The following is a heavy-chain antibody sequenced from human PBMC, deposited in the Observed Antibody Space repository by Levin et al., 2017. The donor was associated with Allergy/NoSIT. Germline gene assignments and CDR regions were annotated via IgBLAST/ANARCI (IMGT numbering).Heavy chain of an antibody. D-gene: IGHD2-2*01. CDR1: GFTFSSYS. J-gene: IGHJ4*02. CDR2: ISSSSGTI. Sequence: GESLKISCAASGFTFSSYSVNWVRQAPGKGLEWVSYISSSSGTIYYADSVKGRFTISRDNAKNSLYLQMNSLRDEDTAVYYCARDGHCSSTSCYFDLDYWGQGTLVTVSS. V-gene: IGHV3-48*02. CDR3: ARDGHCSSTSCYFDLDY.